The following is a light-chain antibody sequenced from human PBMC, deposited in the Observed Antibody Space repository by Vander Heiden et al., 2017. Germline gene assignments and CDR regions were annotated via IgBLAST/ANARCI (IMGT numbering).Light chain of an antibody. Sequence: QSVLTPPPYASGTPGQTVTISCSGSISNIGSNTVSWYQQLPGTARKLLIVSNKQRPSGFPDRFSGSKSGTSASLAISGLQSEEEADYYWAAWDDSLNGLVFGGGTKLTVL. V-gene: IGLV1-44*01. CDR1: ISNIGSNT. CDR2: SNK. CDR3: AAWDDSLNGLV. J-gene: IGLJ2*01.